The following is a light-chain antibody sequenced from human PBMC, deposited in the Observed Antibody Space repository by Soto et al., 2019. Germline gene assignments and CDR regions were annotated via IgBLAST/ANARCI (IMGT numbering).Light chain of an antibody. CDR1: HSVSNY. J-gene: IGKJ4*01. V-gene: IGKV3-11*01. CDR3: QQRTNWPPALT. Sequence: PGERAPLSRRASHSVSNYLAWYQQKPGQAPRLLIYDTYKRATGIPARFSGSGSGTDFSLTISSLEPEDFAVYYCQQRTNWPPALTFGGGTKVDIK. CDR2: DTY.